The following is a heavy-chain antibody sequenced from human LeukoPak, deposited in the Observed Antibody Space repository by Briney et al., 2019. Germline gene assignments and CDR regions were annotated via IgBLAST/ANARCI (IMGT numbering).Heavy chain of an antibody. Sequence: GRSLRLSCAASGFIFSNYGMHWVRQAPGKRLEWVAVIWNDGSETFHADAVKGRFRIARDNSKNTLYLQMNSLRAEDTAVYFCARDMGRAWYGPPDYWGQGTLVTVSS. CDR3: ARDMGRAWYGPPDY. D-gene: IGHD6-13*01. CDR2: IWNDGSET. CDR1: GFIFSNYG. J-gene: IGHJ4*02. V-gene: IGHV3-33*01.